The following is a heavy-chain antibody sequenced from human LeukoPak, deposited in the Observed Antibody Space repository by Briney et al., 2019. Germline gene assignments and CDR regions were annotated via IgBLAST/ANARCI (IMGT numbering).Heavy chain of an antibody. J-gene: IGHJ4*02. CDR3: ARDRGSYNGSPVDY. CDR1: GGSISSSSYY. D-gene: IGHD3-16*01. V-gene: IGHV4-39*07. Sequence: SETLSLTCTVSGGSISSSSYYWGWIRQPPGKGLEWIGSIYYSGSTYYNPSLKSRITVSVDTSKNQFSLKLSSVTAADTALYYCARDRGSYNGSPVDYWGQGTLVTVSS. CDR2: IYYSGST.